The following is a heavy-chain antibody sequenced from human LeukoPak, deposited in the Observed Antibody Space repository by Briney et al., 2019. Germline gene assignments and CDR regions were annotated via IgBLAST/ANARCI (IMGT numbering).Heavy chain of an antibody. J-gene: IGHJ4*02. D-gene: IGHD2-2*01. CDR1: GFSLSTYW. Sequence: GGSVSFSCAASGFSLSTYWMSWVRQAPGRGLEWVANIKEDGSETYYIDSVKGRCTISRANADNSLYLQMNSLRVDDTALYYCARAAKEYCSSPSCWYFDNWGQGTLLTVSS. CDR3: ARAAKEYCSSPSCWYFDN. CDR2: IKEDGSET. V-gene: IGHV3-7*01.